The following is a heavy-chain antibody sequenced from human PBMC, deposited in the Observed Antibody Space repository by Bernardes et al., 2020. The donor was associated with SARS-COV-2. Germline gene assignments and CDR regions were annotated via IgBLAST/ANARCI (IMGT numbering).Heavy chain of an antibody. CDR1: GFTFSIYW. Sequence: GGSLRLSCAASGFTFSIYWMHWVRQAPGKGLVWVSRINSAGSSTSYAYSVKGRFTISRDNAKNTLYLHVNSLRAEDTAVYYCARKGYDFWSGYGYYYYYGLDVWGQGTTVTVSS. D-gene: IGHD3-3*01. CDR3: ARKGYDFWSGYGYYYYYGLDV. CDR2: INSAGSST. V-gene: IGHV3-74*01. J-gene: IGHJ6*02.